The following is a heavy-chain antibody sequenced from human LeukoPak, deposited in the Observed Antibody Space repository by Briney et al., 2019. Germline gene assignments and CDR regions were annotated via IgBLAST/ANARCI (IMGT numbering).Heavy chain of an antibody. J-gene: IGHJ4*02. Sequence: GASVKVSCKASGYTFTGYHMHWVRQAPRQGLEWMGRINPNSGDTNYAQKFQGRVTMTRDTSISTAYMELSRLRSDDTAVYYCARDYCSSTSCPFDYWGQGTLVTVSS. V-gene: IGHV1-2*06. CDR3: ARDYCSSTSCPFDY. CDR2: INPNSGDT. CDR1: GYTFTGYH. D-gene: IGHD2-2*01.